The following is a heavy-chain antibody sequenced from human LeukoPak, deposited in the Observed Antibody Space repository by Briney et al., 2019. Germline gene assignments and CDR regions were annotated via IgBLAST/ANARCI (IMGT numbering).Heavy chain of an antibody. D-gene: IGHD2-2*01. Sequence: GGSLRLSCAASGFTFDDYAMHWVRQAPGKGLEWGSGISWNSGSIGYADSVKGRFTISRDNAKNSLYLQMNSLRAEDTALYYCAKDMYQLLCLDAFDIWGQGTMVTVSS. CDR2: ISWNSGSI. V-gene: IGHV3-9*01. CDR3: AKDMYQLLCLDAFDI. CDR1: GFTFDDYA. J-gene: IGHJ3*02.